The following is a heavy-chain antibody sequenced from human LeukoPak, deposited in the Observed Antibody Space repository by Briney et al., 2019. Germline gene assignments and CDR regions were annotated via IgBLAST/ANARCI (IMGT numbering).Heavy chain of an antibody. CDR2: IIPIFGTA. CDR1: GGTFSSYA. V-gene: IGHV1-69*13. CDR3: ARDSSGYYYRTPPYYFDY. Sequence: SVKVSCKASGGTFSSYAISWVRQAPGQGLEWMGGIIPIFGTANYAQKFQGRVTITADESTSTAYMELSSLRSEDTAVYYCARDSSGYYYRTPPYYFDYWGQGTLVTVSS. J-gene: IGHJ4*02. D-gene: IGHD3-22*01.